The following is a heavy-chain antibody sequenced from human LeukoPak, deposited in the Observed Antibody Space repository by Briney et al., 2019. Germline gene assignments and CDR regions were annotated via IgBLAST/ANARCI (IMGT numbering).Heavy chain of an antibody. J-gene: IGHJ4*02. CDR3: ARDSRISRFLDY. CDR2: ISGSGGST. V-gene: IGHV3-23*01. D-gene: IGHD3-3*02. CDR1: GFTFSSYG. Sequence: GGSLRLSCAASGFTFSSYGMSWVRQAPGKGLEWVSAISGSGGSTYYADSVKGRFTISRDNARNSLYLQMNSLRAEDTAVYYCARDSRISRFLDYWGQGTLVTVSS.